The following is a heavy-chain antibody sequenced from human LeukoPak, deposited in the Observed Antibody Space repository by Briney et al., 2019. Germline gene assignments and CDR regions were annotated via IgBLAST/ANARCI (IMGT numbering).Heavy chain of an antibody. D-gene: IGHD5-12*01. CDR3: ARAKEGFSGFDYLFDY. J-gene: IGHJ4*02. Sequence: PGGSLRLSCAASGFTFSTYAMHWVRQAPGKGLEWAALFSYDGSTKYYADSVKGRFTISRDNSKKSLYLQMNSLRAEDTAVYYCARAKEGFSGFDYLFDYWGQGTLVTVSS. V-gene: IGHV3-30-3*01. CDR1: GFTFSTYA. CDR2: FSYDGSTK.